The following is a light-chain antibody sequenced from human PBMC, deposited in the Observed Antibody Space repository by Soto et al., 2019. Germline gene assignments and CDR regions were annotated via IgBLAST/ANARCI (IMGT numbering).Light chain of an antibody. Sequence: EIVLTQSPGTLSLSPGERATLFCRASESVSSSYLAWYQQKPGQTPRLLIYGASSRASGTPDRFSGSGSGTAFTGTAFTLTISGQEPEDSAVYYCQQYDNTPWTFGQGTKVEI. CDR2: GAS. J-gene: IGKJ1*01. CDR1: ESVSSSY. V-gene: IGKV3-20*01. CDR3: QQYDNTPWT.